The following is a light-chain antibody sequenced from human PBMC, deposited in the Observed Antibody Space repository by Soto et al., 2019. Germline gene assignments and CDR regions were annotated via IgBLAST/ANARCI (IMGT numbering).Light chain of an antibody. CDR1: RSVSSH. Sequence: EIVLTQSPATLSLSPGERATLSCRASRSVSSHLTWYQQKPGQAPRLLIYDTSNRATGIPARFSGSGSGTEFTLTISSLEPEDFAVYYCQQRTNWRLSFGGGTKVEIK. V-gene: IGKV3-11*01. CDR2: DTS. CDR3: QQRTNWRLS. J-gene: IGKJ4*01.